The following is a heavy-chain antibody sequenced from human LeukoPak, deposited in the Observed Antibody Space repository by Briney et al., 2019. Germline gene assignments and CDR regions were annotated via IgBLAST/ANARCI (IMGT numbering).Heavy chain of an antibody. J-gene: IGHJ4*02. Sequence: GGSLRLSCGASGFTFSSYAMSWVRQAPGKGLEWVSTISGSSDRTYYADSVKGRFTISRDNSKNTLYLQMNSLRAEDTAVYYCARGRRITMIAVVTKGYFDYWGQGTLVTVSS. CDR1: GFTFSSYA. CDR2: ISGSSDRT. D-gene: IGHD3-22*01. V-gene: IGHV3-23*01. CDR3: ARGRRITMIAVVTKGYFDY.